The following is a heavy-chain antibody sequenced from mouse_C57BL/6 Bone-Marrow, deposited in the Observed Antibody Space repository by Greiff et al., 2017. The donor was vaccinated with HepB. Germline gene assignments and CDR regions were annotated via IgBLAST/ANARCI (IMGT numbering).Heavy chain of an antibody. D-gene: IGHD4-1*01. CDR1: GFTFSSYA. CDR2: ISDGGSYT. V-gene: IGHV5-4*01. Sequence: EVQLVESGGGLVKPGGSLKLSCAASGFTFSSYAMSWVRQTPEKRLEWVATISDGGSYTYYPDNVKGRFTISRDNAKNNLYLQMSHLKSEDTAMYYCARQTGTGAIDYWGQGTSVTVSS. J-gene: IGHJ4*01. CDR3: ARQTGTGAIDY.